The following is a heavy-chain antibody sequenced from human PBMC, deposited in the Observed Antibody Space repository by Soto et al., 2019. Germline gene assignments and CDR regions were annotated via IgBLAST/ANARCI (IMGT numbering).Heavy chain of an antibody. CDR2: FDPEDGET. CDR1: GYTLTELS. D-gene: IGHD2-2*01. V-gene: IGHV1-24*01. J-gene: IGHJ5*02. Sequence: ASVKVSCKVSGYTLTELSMHWVRQAPGKGLEWMGGFDPEDGETIYAQKFQGRVTMTEDTSTDTAYMELSSLRSEDTAVYYCATSRSPVVPATNWFDPWGQGTLVTVSS. CDR3: ATSRSPVVPATNWFDP.